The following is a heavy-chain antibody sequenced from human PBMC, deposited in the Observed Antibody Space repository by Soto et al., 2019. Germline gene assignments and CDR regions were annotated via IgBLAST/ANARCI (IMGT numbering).Heavy chain of an antibody. CDR1: GFTFNNYA. CDR3: AKSDVAAASMDV. D-gene: IGHD6-19*01. J-gene: IGHJ6*01. CDR2: IDGGGGST. V-gene: IGHV3-23*01. Sequence: VGSLRLSCAASGFTFNNYAMTWVRQAPGKGLEWVSTIDGGGGSTFYGDSVKGRFTISRDNSKNTLFLQMNSLRAEDAALYYCAKSDVAAASMDVWGQGTPVTVSS.